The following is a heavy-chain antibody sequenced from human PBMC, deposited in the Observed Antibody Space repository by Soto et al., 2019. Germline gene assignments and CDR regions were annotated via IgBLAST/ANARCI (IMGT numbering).Heavy chain of an antibody. J-gene: IGHJ6*02. Sequence: SQTLSLTRVLSRDSVSSNSAAWNWFRQSPSRGLEWLGRTYYRSKWYNDYAVSVKSRITINPDTSKNQFSLQLNSVTPEDTAVYYCAREVGAAAGNYYYYGMDVWGQGTTVTVS. V-gene: IGHV6-1*01. CDR3: AREVGAAAGNYYYYGMDV. CDR2: TYYRSKWYN. CDR1: RDSVSSNSAA. D-gene: IGHD6-13*01.